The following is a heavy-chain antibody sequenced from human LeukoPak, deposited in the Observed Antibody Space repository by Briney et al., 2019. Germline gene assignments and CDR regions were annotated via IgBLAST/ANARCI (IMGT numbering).Heavy chain of an antibody. CDR1: GFTVSSYA. CDR3: AKCPTGYTKTFDS. J-gene: IGHJ4*02. V-gene: IGHV3-23*01. CDR2: ISGSGSKT. Sequence: GGSLRLSCAASGFTVSSYAMSWVRQAPRKGLEWVSAISGSGSKTYCADSVKGRFTISRDNSKNTLYLQMNSLRAEDTAVYYCAKCPTGYTKTFDSWGQGTLVTVSS. D-gene: IGHD6-13*01.